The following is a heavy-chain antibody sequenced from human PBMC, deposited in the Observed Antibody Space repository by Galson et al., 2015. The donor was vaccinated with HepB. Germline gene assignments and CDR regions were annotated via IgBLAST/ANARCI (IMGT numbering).Heavy chain of an antibody. CDR2: ISYDGDEK. J-gene: IGHJ4*02. CDR1: GFTFRNYG. CDR3: AKDRSDERWLHSLAYVVDH. D-gene: IGHD5-24*01. V-gene: IGHV3-30*18. Sequence: SLRLSCAASGFTFRNYGMHWVRQAPGKGLEWVTVISYDGDEKFYADSVKGRFTISRDNSKNTLYLQMNSLRGEDTAVYYCAKDRSDERWLHSLAYVVDHWGQGTLVTVSS.